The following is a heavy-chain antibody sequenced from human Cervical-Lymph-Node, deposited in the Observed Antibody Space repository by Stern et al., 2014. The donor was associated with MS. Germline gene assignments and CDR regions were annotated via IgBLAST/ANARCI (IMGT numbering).Heavy chain of an antibody. Sequence: QVQLVQSGAEVKKPGASVKVSCKASGYSFNGFYMHWVRQAPGQGLEWMGWINPNSGDTNYAQKFQGRVTMTRDTSITTAYMELSRLRSDDTAVYYCAKDKCSGGSCYWFDPWGQGTLVTVSS. CDR1: GYSFNGFY. CDR3: AKDKCSGGSCYWFDP. J-gene: IGHJ5*02. V-gene: IGHV1-2*02. CDR2: INPNSGDT. D-gene: IGHD2-15*01.